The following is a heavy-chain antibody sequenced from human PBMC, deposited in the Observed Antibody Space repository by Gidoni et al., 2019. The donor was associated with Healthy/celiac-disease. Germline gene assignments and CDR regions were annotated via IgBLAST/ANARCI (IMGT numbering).Heavy chain of an antibody. J-gene: IGHJ6*02. CDR3: ARLGGALNPEYGMDV. Sequence: QVQLQESGPGLVKPSATLSLTCAVSGYSISSSNWWGWIRQPSGKGLECIGYIYYSGSIYDDPALKRRVTMSVDTSKNQFSLKLSALSAVDTAVYYCARLGGALNPEYGMDVWGQGTTVTVSS. CDR1: GYSISSSNW. D-gene: IGHD1-26*01. CDR2: IYYSGSI. V-gene: IGHV4-28*05.